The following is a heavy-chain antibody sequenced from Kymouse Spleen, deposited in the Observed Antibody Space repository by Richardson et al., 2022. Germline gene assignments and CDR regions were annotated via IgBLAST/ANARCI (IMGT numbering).Heavy chain of an antibody. D-gene: IGHD3-9*01. CDR3: AREALRYFDWLL*LLTT. Sequence: QVQLQESGPGLVKPSQTLSLTCTVSGGSISSGGYYWSWIRQHPGKGLEWIGYIYYSGSTYYNPSLKSRVTISVDTSKNQFSLKLSSVTAADTAVYYCAREALRYFDWLL*LLTTGAREPWSPSPQ. CDR2: IYYSGST. J-gene: IGHJ4*02. CDR1: GGSISSGGYY. V-gene: IGHV4-31*03.